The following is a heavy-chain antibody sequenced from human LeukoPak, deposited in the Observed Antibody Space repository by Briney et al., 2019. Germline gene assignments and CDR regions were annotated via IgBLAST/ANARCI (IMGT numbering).Heavy chain of an antibody. CDR2: IRYDGISK. J-gene: IGHJ4*02. Sequence: QTGGSLRLSCTASGFTFSSSGMHWVRQAPGKGLEWVALIRYDGISKDYVDSLKGRFTISRDNSKSTLFLQMNNLRPEDTAVYYCAKDQGPYGYSSFGYWGQGTLVTVSS. V-gene: IGHV3-30*02. CDR1: GFTFSSSG. CDR3: AKDQGPYGYSSFGY. D-gene: IGHD5-18*01.